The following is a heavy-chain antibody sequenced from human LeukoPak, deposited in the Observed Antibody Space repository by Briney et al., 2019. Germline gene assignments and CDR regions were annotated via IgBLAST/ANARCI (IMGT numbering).Heavy chain of an antibody. CDR1: GFNFNNFA. CDR3: AKGAEIDH. CDR2: MTGPADAT. J-gene: IGHJ4*02. Sequence: GGSLRLSCAASGFNFNNFAMSWVRQAPGKGLEWLSAMTGPADATYYAESVKGRFTISRDYSKSMVFLQMNSLRVEDTAIYYCAKGAEIDHWGQGTLVTVSS. V-gene: IGHV3-23*01.